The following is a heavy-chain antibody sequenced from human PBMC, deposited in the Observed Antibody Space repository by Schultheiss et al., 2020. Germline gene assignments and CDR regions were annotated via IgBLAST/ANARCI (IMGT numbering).Heavy chain of an antibody. D-gene: IGHD3-10*01. CDR1: GFTFSSYS. J-gene: IGHJ4*02. CDR2: VNSDGSST. CDR3: AKDLYGSGSYYNAYDY. V-gene: IGHV3-74*01. Sequence: GGSLRLSCAASGFTFSSYSMNWVRQAPGKGLEWVSRVNSDGSSTSYADSVKGRFTISRDNAKNSLYLQMNSLRAEDTAVYYCAKDLYGSGSYYNAYDYWGQGTLVNVYS.